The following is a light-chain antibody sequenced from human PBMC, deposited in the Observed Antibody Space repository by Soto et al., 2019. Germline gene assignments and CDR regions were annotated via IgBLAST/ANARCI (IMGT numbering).Light chain of an antibody. CDR2: ETS. J-gene: IGKJ1*01. Sequence: ESVLTQAPGTLSLSPGGRATRSCRASQSVSSSYLAWYRQRPGQAPRLLMYETSCRATGIPARFSGSGSGTDFTLTISSLEPEDFAVYYCQQRSSSPWTFGQGTKVDIK. CDR3: QQRSSSPWT. V-gene: IGKV3D-20*02. CDR1: QSVSSSY.